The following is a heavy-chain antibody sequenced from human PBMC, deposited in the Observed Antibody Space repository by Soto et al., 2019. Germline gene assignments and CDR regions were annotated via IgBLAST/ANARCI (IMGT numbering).Heavy chain of an antibody. CDR3: ARDTYYYDSSGYPQIDGYGMDV. J-gene: IGHJ6*02. Sequence: QVQLVQSGAEVKKPGSSVKVSCKASGGTFSSYAISWVRQAPGQGLEWMGGIIPIFGTANYAQKFQGRVTITADESTSTAYMELSSLRSEDTAVYYCARDTYYYDSSGYPQIDGYGMDVWGQGTTVTVSS. CDR2: IIPIFGTA. D-gene: IGHD3-22*01. CDR1: GGTFSSYA. V-gene: IGHV1-69*12.